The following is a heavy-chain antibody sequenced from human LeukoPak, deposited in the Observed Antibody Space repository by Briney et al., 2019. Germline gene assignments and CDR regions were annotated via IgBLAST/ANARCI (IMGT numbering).Heavy chain of an antibody. D-gene: IGHD2-21*01. CDR2: INSDGSST. J-gene: IGHJ6*02. Sequence: PGGSLRLSCAASGFTFSNYWMHWVRQAPGKGLVWVSRINSDGSSTTYADSVKGRFTISRDNAKNTLYLQMNSLRAEDTAVYYCARDYGHSRDYGMDVWGQGTTVTVSS. CDR1: GFTFSNYW. V-gene: IGHV3-74*01. CDR3: ARDYGHSRDYGMDV.